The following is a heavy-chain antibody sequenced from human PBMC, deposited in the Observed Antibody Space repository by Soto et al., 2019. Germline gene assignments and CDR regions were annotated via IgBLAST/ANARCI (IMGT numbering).Heavy chain of an antibody. CDR3: ARDRYDFWIGYYSSYYFDY. D-gene: IGHD3-3*01. CDR1: GFTFSSYA. CDR2: ISYDGSNK. V-gene: IGHV3-30-3*01. Sequence: QVQLVESGGGVVQPGRSLRLSCAASGFTFSSYAMHWVRQAPGKGLEWVAVISYDGSNKYYADSVKGRFTISRDNSKNTLYLQMNSLRAEDTAVYYCARDRYDFWIGYYSSYYFDYWGQGTLVTVSS. J-gene: IGHJ4*02.